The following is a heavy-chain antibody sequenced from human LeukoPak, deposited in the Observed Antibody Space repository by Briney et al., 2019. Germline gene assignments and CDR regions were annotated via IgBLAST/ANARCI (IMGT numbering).Heavy chain of an antibody. Sequence: PSETLSLTCNVSGGSISSSSYYWGWIRQPPGKGLEWIGSMYYSGSSYYNPSLKSRVTISVDTSKNQFSLKLSSVTAADTAVYYCARGQGPWYYYDSSGYYYWGQGTLVTVSS. CDR2: MYYSGSS. J-gene: IGHJ4*02. V-gene: IGHV4-39*01. D-gene: IGHD3-22*01. CDR1: GGSISSSSYY. CDR3: ARGQGPWYYYDSSGYYY.